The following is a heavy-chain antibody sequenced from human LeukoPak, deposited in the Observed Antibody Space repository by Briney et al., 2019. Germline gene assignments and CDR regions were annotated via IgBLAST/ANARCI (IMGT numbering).Heavy chain of an antibody. J-gene: IGHJ4*02. CDR3: AKILRAAVTQLYYFDY. V-gene: IGHV3-23*01. Sequence: GSLRLSCAASGFTFSSYAMSWVRQAPGKGLEWVSTISGSGGSTDYADSVKGRFTISRDNSKNTLYLQMNSLRAEDTAVYYCAKILRAAVTQLYYFDYWGQGTLVTVSS. D-gene: IGHD6-13*01. CDR1: GFTFSSYA. CDR2: ISGSGGST.